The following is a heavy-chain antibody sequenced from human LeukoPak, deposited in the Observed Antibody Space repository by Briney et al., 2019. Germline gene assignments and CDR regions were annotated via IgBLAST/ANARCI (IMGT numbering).Heavy chain of an antibody. D-gene: IGHD3-3*01. CDR1: GFTFDDYA. CDR3: AKGRASYYDFCDY. CDR2: ISWNSGSI. J-gene: IGHJ4*02. V-gene: IGHV3-9*01. Sequence: GGSLRLSCAASGFTFDDYAMHWVRQAPGKGLEWVSGISWNSGSIGYADSVKGRFTISRDNAKNSLYLQVNSLRAEDTALYYCAKGRASYYDFCDYWGQGTLVTVSS.